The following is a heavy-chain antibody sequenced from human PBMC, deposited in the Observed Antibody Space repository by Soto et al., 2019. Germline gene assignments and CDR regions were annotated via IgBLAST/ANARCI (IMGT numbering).Heavy chain of an antibody. CDR2: IYYSGST. CDR1: GGSISSGGYY. Sequence: QVQLQESGPGLVKPSQTLSLTCTVSGGSISSGGYYWSWIRQHPGKGLEWIEYIYYSGSTCYNPSLKSRVTISVDTSKNQFSLKLSSVTASDTAVYYCARARGGAPNQAFQHWGQGTLVTVSS. CDR3: ARARGGAPNQAFQH. D-gene: IGHD3-10*01. J-gene: IGHJ1*01. V-gene: IGHV4-31*03.